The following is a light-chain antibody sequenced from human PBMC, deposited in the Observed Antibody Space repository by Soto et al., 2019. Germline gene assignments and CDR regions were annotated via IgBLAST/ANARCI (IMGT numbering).Light chain of an antibody. CDR2: AAS. CDR3: QQSYNTRYT. V-gene: IGKV1-39*01. J-gene: IGKJ2*01. CDR1: QSISSY. Sequence: DIQMTQSPSSLSASVGDRVTISCRASQSISSYLNWYQQKPGKAPKLLIYAASTLQSGVPSRFSGSASGTDFTLTIRSLQPEYFATYYSQQSYNTRYTFGQGTKLEIK.